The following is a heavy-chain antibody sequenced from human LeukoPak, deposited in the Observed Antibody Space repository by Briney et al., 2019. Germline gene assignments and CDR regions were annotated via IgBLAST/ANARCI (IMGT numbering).Heavy chain of an antibody. Sequence: SETLSLTCTVSGGSISSSSYYWGWIRQPPGKGLEWIGSIYYSGSTYYNPSLKSRVTISVDTSKNQFSLKLSSVTAADTAVYYCARRQRIPSPCSGGSCYSPGVFDYWGQGTLVTVSS. CDR3: ARRQRIPSPCSGGSCYSPGVFDY. V-gene: IGHV4-39*07. CDR1: GGSISSSSYY. CDR2: IYYSGST. J-gene: IGHJ4*02. D-gene: IGHD2-15*01.